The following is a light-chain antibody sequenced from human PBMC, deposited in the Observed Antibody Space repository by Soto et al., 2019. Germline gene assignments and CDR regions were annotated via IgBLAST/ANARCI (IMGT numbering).Light chain of an antibody. J-gene: IGLJ3*02. CDR2: EVT. Sequence: QSALTQPPSASGSPGQSVTISCTGTSSDVGAYNYVSWYQQYPGKAPKLMIYEVTKRPSGVPDRFSGSKSGNTASLTVSGLQAEDEADYYCTSYVGNDIWVFGGGTKVTV. V-gene: IGLV2-8*01. CDR3: TSYVGNDIWV. CDR1: SSDVGAYNY.